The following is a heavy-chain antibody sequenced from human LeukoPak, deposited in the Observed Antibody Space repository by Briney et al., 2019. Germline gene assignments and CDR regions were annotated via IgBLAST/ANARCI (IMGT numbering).Heavy chain of an antibody. J-gene: IGHJ4*02. V-gene: IGHV3-9*01. D-gene: IGHD3-10*01. CDR1: GFTLDDYA. CDR3: AKDSYHGFTTVRGFDY. CDR2: ISWNSGTI. Sequence: GRSLRLSCAASGFTLDDYAMHWVRQAPGKGLEWVSGISWNSGTIGYADSVKGRFTISRDNAKNPLYLQMNSLRAEDTALYYCAKDSYHGFTTVRGFDYWGQGTLVTVSS.